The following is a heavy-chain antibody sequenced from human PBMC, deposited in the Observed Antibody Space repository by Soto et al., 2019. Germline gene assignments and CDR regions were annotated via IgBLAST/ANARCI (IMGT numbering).Heavy chain of an antibody. Sequence: EVQLLESGGGLVQPGGSLRLSCAASGFTFSSYAMRWVRQAPGKGLEWVSAISGSGGSTYYADSVKGRFTISRDNSKNTLYLQMNSLRAEDTAVYYCAKRGQQLALGYYGMDVWGQGTTVTVSS. D-gene: IGHD6-13*01. CDR1: GFTFSSYA. V-gene: IGHV3-23*01. CDR3: AKRGQQLALGYYGMDV. CDR2: ISGSGGST. J-gene: IGHJ6*02.